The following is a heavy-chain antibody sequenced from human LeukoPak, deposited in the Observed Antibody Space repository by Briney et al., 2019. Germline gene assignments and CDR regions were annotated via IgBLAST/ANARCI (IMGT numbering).Heavy chain of an antibody. CDR3: LRDLNWSLDQ. J-gene: IGHJ4*02. CDR1: GFFFSDSA. D-gene: IGHD1-20*01. V-gene: IGHV3-23*01. CDR2: TTGRGDNT. Sequence: PGGSLRLSCAASGFFFSDSAMAWVRQAPGKGLEWVSTTTGRGDNTHYADSVKGRFTFSRDNAKNTLYLQMNSLRAEDTAVYYCLRDLNWSLDQWGQGTLVTVSS.